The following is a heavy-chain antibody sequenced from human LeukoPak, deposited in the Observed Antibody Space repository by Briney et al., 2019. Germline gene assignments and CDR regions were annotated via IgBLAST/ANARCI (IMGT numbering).Heavy chain of an antibody. D-gene: IGHD6-13*01. CDR3: ARDRSDIAAAGYFDY. CDR2: IYSGGST. V-gene: IGHV3-53*01. J-gene: IGHJ4*02. Sequence: GSLRLSRAASGFTVSSNYMTWVRQAPGKGLEWVSVIYSGGSTYYADSVKGRFTISRDNSKNTLYLQMNSLRAEDSAVYYCARDRSDIAAAGYFDYWGQGTLVTVSS. CDR1: GFTVSSNY.